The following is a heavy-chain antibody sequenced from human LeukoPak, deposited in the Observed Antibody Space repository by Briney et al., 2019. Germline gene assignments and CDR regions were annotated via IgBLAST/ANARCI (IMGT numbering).Heavy chain of an antibody. CDR2: ISYDGSNK. CDR3: AEEGVTTEFGY. Sequence: SLRLSCAASGFTFSSYGMHWVRQAPGKGLEWVAVISYDGSNKYYADSVKSRFTISRDNSKNTLYLQMNSLRAEDTAVYYCAEEGVTTEFGYWGQGTLVTVSS. CDR1: GFTFSSYG. V-gene: IGHV3-30*18. J-gene: IGHJ4*02. D-gene: IGHD4-17*01.